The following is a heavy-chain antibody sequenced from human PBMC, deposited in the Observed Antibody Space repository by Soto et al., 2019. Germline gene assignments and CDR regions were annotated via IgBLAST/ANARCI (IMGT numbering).Heavy chain of an antibody. CDR2: IIPIFGTA. V-gene: IGHV1-69*13. CDR3: ARIGVGIAARALDY. D-gene: IGHD6-6*01. Sequence: SVKVSCKASGGTFSSYAISWVRQAPGQGLEWMGGIIPIFGTANYAQKFQGRVTITADESTSTAYMELSSLRSEDTAVYYCARIGVGIAARALDYSGEGTMVTFYS. CDR1: GGTFSSYA. J-gene: IGHJ4*02.